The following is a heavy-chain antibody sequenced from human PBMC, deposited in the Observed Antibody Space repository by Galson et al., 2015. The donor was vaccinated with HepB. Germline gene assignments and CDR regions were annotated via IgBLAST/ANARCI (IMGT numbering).Heavy chain of an antibody. CDR2: ISYDGSTK. CDR1: GFTFSIYA. D-gene: IGHD5-24*01. Sequence: SLRLSCAASGFTFSIYAMHWVRQAPGKGLEWVAVISYDGSTKCYADSVKGRFTISRDNSKNTLYLQMNSLRAEDTAVYYCARDGEMATIRGHFDYWGQGTLVTVSS. V-gene: IGHV3-30-3*01. CDR3: ARDGEMATIRGHFDY. J-gene: IGHJ4*02.